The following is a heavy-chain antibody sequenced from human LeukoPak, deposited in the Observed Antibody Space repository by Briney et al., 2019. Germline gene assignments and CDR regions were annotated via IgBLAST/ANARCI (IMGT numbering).Heavy chain of an antibody. J-gene: IGHJ6*02. Sequence: SETLSLTCNVSGGSISSSGYYWGWIRQPPGKGLEWIGCVDYTGITSHSPSLKSRVTISVDTSKNQFSLKVSSVSAADTGVYYCVSHPCSSYYYHMDVWGRGTTVTVSS. CDR2: VDYTGIT. D-gene: IGHD6-6*01. V-gene: IGHV4-39*01. CDR3: VSHPCSSYYYHMDV. CDR1: GGSISSSGYY.